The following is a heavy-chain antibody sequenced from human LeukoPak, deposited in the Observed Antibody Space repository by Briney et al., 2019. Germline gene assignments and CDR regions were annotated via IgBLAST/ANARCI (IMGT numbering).Heavy chain of an antibody. CDR3: ARQSSTPGAFDI. D-gene: IGHD2/OR15-2a*01. V-gene: IGHV4-34*01. Sequence: PSETLSLTCAVYGGSFSGYYWSWIRQPPGKGLEWIGEINHSGSTNYNPSLKSRVTISVDTSKNQFSLKLSSVTAADTAVYYCARQSSTPGAFDIWGQGTMVTVSS. CDR2: INHSGST. CDR1: GGSFSGYY. J-gene: IGHJ3*02.